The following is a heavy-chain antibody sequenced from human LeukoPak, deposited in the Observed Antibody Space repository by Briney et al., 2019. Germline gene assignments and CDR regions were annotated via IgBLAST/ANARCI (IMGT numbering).Heavy chain of an antibody. CDR1: GYSFTSYW. Sequence: GESLKISCKGSGYSFTSYWIGWVRQMPGKGREWMGIIYPGDSDTRYSPSFQGQVTISADKSISTAYLQWSSLKASDTAMYYCARLSYDFWSGYKSMPNWFDPWGQGTLVTVSS. CDR3: ARLSYDFWSGYKSMPNWFDP. D-gene: IGHD3-3*01. CDR2: IYPGDSDT. V-gene: IGHV5-51*01. J-gene: IGHJ5*02.